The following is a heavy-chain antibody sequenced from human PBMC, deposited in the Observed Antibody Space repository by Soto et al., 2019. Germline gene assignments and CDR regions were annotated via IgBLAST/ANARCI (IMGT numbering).Heavy chain of an antibody. D-gene: IGHD2-15*01. V-gene: IGHV1-24*01. J-gene: IGHJ5*02. CDR2: FDPEDGEA. CDR1: GYTPTELS. CDR3: ATLGYCSGGSCYLTWFDL. Sequence: ASVKVSCKVSGYTPTELSMHWVRQAPGKGLEGMGGFDPEDGEAIYAQRFQGRVTMTEDTSTDTAYMELSSLRSEDTAVYYCATLGYCSGGSCYLTWFDLWGQGTLVTVSS.